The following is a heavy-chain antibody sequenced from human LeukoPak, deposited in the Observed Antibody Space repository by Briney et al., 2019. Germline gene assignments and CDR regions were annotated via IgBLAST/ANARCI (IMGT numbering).Heavy chain of an antibody. CDR2: INPSGTST. CDR1: GYTSTNYN. D-gene: IGHD1-26*01. V-gene: IGHV1-46*04. CDR3: ARDARGSYLDP. Sequence: ASVKVSCKASGYTSTNYNMHWVRQAPGQGLEWMGIINPSGTSTTYAQKLQGRVTMTRDTSTSIVYVELRSLRSEDTAVYYCARDARGSYLDPWGQGTLVTVSA. J-gene: IGHJ5*02.